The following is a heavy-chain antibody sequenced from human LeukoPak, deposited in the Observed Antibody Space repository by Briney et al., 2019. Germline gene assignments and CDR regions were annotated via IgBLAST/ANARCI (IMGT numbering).Heavy chain of an antibody. J-gene: IGHJ4*02. Sequence: QPGGSLRLSCAASGFTFSSYGMHWVRQAPGKGLEWVAVISYDGSNKYYADSVKGRFTISRDNSKNTLYLQMNSLRAEDTAVYYCAKDRRPKLVIIKNYFDYWGQGTLVTVSS. V-gene: IGHV3-30*18. CDR1: GFTFSSYG. CDR2: ISYDGSNK. CDR3: AKDRRPKLVIIKNYFDY. D-gene: IGHD3-9*01.